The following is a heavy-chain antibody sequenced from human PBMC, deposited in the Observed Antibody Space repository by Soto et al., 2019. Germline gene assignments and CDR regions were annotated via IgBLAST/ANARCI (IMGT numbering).Heavy chain of an antibody. CDR1: GFTFSNAW. V-gene: IGHV3-15*07. CDR3: AKHSVTGYCSGGSCYPNWFDP. CDR2: IKSQIDGGAT. D-gene: IGHD2-15*01. J-gene: IGHJ5*02. Sequence: GGSLRLSCTASGFTFSNAWMNWVRQAPGEGLEWVGRIKSQIDGGATDYAPSVRGRFIISRDDSSSTLYLQMNSLRTEDTAVYYCAKHSVTGYCSGGSCYPNWFDPWGQGTLVTVSS.